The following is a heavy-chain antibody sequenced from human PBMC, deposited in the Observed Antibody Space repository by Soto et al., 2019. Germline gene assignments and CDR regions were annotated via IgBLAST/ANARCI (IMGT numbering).Heavy chain of an antibody. Sequence: QVQLVQSGAEVKKPGASVRVSCKASGYTFSSYGISWVRQAPGQGLEWMGWISGYSGNTNNARKFQGRVTMTTDTSTSTAYMELRSLRSDDTAVYYCARDGGGDRDDILTAYYPAIPLDYWGQGTLVTVSS. CDR3: ARDGGGDRDDILTAYYPAIPLDY. V-gene: IGHV1-18*01. J-gene: IGHJ4*02. CDR2: ISGYSGNT. CDR1: GYTFSSYG. D-gene: IGHD3-9*01.